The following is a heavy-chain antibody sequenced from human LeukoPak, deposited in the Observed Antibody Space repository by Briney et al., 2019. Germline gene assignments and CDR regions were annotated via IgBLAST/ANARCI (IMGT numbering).Heavy chain of an antibody. CDR1: GGTFSSYA. Sequence: GASVKVSCKASGGTFSSYAISWVRQAPGQGLEWMGGIIPIFGTANYAQKFQGRVTITADGSTSTAYMELSSLRSEDTAVYYCARPGGGYCSSTSCSLYYYYGMDVWGQGTTVTVSS. CDR3: ARPGGGYCSSTSCSLYYYYGMDV. J-gene: IGHJ6*02. CDR2: IIPIFGTA. V-gene: IGHV1-69*01. D-gene: IGHD2-2*01.